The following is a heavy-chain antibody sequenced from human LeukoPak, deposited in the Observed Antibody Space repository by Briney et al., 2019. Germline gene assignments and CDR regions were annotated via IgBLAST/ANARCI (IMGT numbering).Heavy chain of an antibody. CDR2: IKHDGSEA. V-gene: IGHV3-7*01. D-gene: IGHD3-10*01. Sequence: GGSLRLSCVASGFTFSSYWMAWVRQTPGKGLEWVANIKHDGSEAYYVGSVRGRFTISRNNANNSLFLQMNSLRAEDTAVYYCARNPAWSYDYWGQGTPVTVSS. CDR3: ARNPAWSYDY. J-gene: IGHJ4*02. CDR1: GFTFSSYW.